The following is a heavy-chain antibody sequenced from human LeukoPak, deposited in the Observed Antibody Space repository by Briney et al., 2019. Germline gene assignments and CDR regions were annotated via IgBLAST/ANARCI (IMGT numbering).Heavy chain of an antibody. J-gene: IGHJ5*02. V-gene: IGHV4-59*01. CDR3: ARVPPGSGWFDP. CDR2: IYYSGST. Sequence: PSETLSLTCTVSGGSISSYYWSWIRQPPGKGLEWIGYIYYSGSTNYNPSLKSRVTISVDTSKNQFSLKLSSVTAADTAVYYCARVPPGSGWFDPWGQGTLVTVSS. D-gene: IGHD3-10*01. CDR1: GGSISSYY.